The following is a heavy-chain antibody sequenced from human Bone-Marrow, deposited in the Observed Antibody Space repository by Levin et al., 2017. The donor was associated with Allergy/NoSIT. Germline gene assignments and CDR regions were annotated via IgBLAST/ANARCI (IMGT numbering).Heavy chain of an antibody. V-gene: IGHV1-2*02. CDR3: ARRRFLEWLRPNYYGMDG. Sequence: GESLKISCKASGYTFTGYYMHWVRQAPGQGLEWMGWINPNSGGTNYAQKFQGRVTMTRDTSISTAYMELSRLRSDDTAVYYCARRRFLEWLRPNYYGMDGWGQGTTVTVSS. CDR1: GYTFTGYY. J-gene: IGHJ6*02. CDR2: INPNSGGT. D-gene: IGHD3-3*01.